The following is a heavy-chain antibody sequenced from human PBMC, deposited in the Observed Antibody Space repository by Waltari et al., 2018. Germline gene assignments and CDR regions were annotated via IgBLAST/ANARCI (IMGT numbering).Heavy chain of an antibody. D-gene: IGHD2-15*01. Sequence: QVQLQESGPGLVKPSETLSLTCTVSGGSVSSGSYYWSWIRQPPGKGLEWVGYIYYSGSTNYTPSLKSRVTISVDTSKNQFSLKLSSVTAADTAVYYCARASPSVVVVAATWFDPWGQGTLVTVSS. J-gene: IGHJ5*02. CDR1: GGSVSSGSYY. V-gene: IGHV4-61*01. CDR3: ARASPSVVVVAATWFDP. CDR2: IYYSGST.